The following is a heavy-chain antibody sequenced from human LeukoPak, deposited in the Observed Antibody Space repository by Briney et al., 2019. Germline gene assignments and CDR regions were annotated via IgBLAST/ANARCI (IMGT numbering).Heavy chain of an antibody. CDR1: GGSTSSYY. CDR2: IYSSGST. CDR3: ARGDCSSTSCSSYYGVDV. V-gene: IGHV4-4*07. D-gene: IGHD2-2*01. J-gene: IGHJ6*02. Sequence: SETLSLTCTLSGGSTSSYYWSWIRHPARKGLEWIVRIYSSGSTNYDPTLKSRVIMSLGTSKNQFSLRLSSVTAGDTAVYYCARGDCSSTSCSSYYGVDVWGQGTTVTVSS.